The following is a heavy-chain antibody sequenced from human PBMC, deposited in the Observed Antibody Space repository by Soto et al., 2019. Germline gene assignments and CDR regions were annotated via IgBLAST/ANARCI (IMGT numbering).Heavy chain of an antibody. CDR2: ISSSGSTI. J-gene: IGHJ4*02. D-gene: IGHD3-3*01. CDR1: GFTFSHYY. Sequence: QVQLVESGGGLVKPGGSLRLSCAASGFTFSHYYMSWIRQAPGKGLEWVSYISSSGSTIYYADSVKGRFTISRDNAKNSLYLQMNSLRAEDTAVYYCARLGDTVTIFGVVIQPPHDYWGQGTLVTVSS. CDR3: ARLGDTVTIFGVVIQPPHDY. V-gene: IGHV3-11*01.